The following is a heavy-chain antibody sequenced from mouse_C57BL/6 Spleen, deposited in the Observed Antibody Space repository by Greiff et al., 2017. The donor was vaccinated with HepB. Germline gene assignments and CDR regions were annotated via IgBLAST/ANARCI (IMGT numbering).Heavy chain of an antibody. CDR3: ARWGDYDY. D-gene: IGHD2-4*01. V-gene: IGHV1-69*01. J-gene: IGHJ2*01. CDR2: IDPSDSYT. Sequence: QVQLQQPGAELVMPGASVKLSCKASGYTFTSYWMHWVKQRPGPGLEWIGEIDPSDSYTNYNQKFKGKSTLTVDKSSSTAYMQLSSLTSEDSAVYYCARWGDYDYWGQGTTLTVSS. CDR1: GYTFTSYW.